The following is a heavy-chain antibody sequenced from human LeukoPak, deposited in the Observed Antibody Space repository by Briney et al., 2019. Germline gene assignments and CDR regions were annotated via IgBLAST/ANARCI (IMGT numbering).Heavy chain of an antibody. CDR2: INPNSGGT. V-gene: IGHV1-2*02. CDR3: ARARRYLRYFDWDFDY. J-gene: IGHJ4*02. D-gene: IGHD3-9*01. Sequence: GASVKVSCKASGYTITGYYMHWVRQAPGQGLEWMGWINPNSGGTNYAQKFQGRVTMTRDTSISTAYMELSRLRSDDTAVYYCARARRYLRYFDWDFDYWGQGTLVTVSS. CDR1: GYTITGYY.